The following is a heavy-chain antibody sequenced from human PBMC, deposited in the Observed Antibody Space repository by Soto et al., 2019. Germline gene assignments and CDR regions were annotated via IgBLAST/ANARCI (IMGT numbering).Heavy chain of an antibody. Sequence: PSETLSLTCTVSGGSISGYYWTWIRQPPGKALEWIGYIYYSGTTNYNPSLKSRVTISVDTSKNQFSLKLASVTAADTAVYYCAREPLVGAIIDYWGQGTLVTVSS. J-gene: IGHJ4*02. D-gene: IGHD1-26*01. CDR2: IYYSGTT. CDR3: AREPLVGAIIDY. V-gene: IGHV4-59*12. CDR1: GGSISGYY.